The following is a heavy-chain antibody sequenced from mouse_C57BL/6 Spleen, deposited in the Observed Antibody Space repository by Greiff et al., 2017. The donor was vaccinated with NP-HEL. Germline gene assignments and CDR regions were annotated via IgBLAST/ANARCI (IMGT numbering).Heavy chain of an antibody. D-gene: IGHD2-4*01. CDR2: IYWDDDK. CDR3: ARIYYDYDVEAMDY. Sequence: QVTLKVSGPGILQSSQTLSLTCSFSGFSLSTSGMGVSWIRQPSGQGLEWLAHIYWDDDKRYNPSLKSRLTISKDTSRNQVFLKITSVDTADTATYYGARIYYDYDVEAMDYWGQGTSVTVSS. CDR1: GFSLSTSGMG. V-gene: IGHV8-12*01. J-gene: IGHJ4*01.